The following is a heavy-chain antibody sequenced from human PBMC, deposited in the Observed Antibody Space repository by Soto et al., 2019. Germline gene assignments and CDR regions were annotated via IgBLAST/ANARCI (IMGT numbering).Heavy chain of an antibody. Sequence: QVQLQESGPGLVRPSETLSLSCSVSNGPLSSSRWWSWVRQSPGKGLEWIGEVAENGYIHCIPSLKRPLTFSHESTRNLFSQRLTSVTAADTALYYCARNHYDGYYFDYWGQGALVTVSS. CDR1: NGPLSSSRW. CDR2: VAENGYI. CDR3: ARNHYDGYYFDY. V-gene: IGHV4-4*02. J-gene: IGHJ4*02. D-gene: IGHD3-22*01.